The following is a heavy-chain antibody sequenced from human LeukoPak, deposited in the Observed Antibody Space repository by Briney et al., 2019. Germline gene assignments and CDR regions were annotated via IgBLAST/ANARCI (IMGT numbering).Heavy chain of an antibody. J-gene: IGHJ4*02. V-gene: IGHV4-39*07. CDR2: MYYSGGT. Sequence: NPSETLSLTCIVSGGSIVSSRYYWGWVRQPPGKGLEWIGSMYYSGGTFLNPALKSRVTMSVDTSKNQFSLKLSSVTAADTAVYYCARGELWSGYPYPDYWGQGTLVTVSS. D-gene: IGHD3-3*01. CDR1: GGSIVSSRYY. CDR3: ARGELWSGYPYPDY.